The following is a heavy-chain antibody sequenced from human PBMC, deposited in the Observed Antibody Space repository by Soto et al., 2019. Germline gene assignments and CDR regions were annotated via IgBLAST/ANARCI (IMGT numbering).Heavy chain of an antibody. V-gene: IGHV2-70*13. Sequence: SGPTLVNPTETLTPTCTFSGFSLTSPGMCVSWIRQSPGKALEWLALIERDEDDKYYSTSLKTRLTISKDTRKNQVVLTMANMEPADTATYYCARSIRGPRRFNGMDVWGQGTTVTVSS. CDR1: GFSLTSPGMC. D-gene: IGHD1-20*01. CDR3: ARSIRGPRRFNGMDV. J-gene: IGHJ6*02. CDR2: IERDEDDK.